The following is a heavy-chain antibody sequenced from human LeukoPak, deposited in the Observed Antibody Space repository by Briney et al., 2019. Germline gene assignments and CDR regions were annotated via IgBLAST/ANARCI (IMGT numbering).Heavy chain of an antibody. V-gene: IGHV3-48*04. CDR1: GFTSSSYS. J-gene: IGHJ6*02. D-gene: IGHD3-10*01. Sequence: GGSLRLSCAASGFTSSSYSMNWVRQAPGKGLEWVSYISSSSSTIYYADSVKGRFTISRDNAKNSLYLQMNSLRAEDTAVYYCARVGTWRWFGEKDGMDVWGQGTTVTVSS. CDR3: ARVGTWRWFGEKDGMDV. CDR2: ISSSSSTI.